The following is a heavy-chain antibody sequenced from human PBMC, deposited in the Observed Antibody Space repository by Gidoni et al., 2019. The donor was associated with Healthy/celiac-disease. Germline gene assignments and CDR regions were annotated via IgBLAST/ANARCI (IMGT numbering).Heavy chain of an antibody. J-gene: IGHJ5*02. CDR3: ARSPIVVVIPRGDWFDP. CDR2: IYYSGST. CDR1: GGSISSGDYY. V-gene: IGHV4-30-4*01. Sequence: QVQLQESGPGLVKPSQTLSLTCTVSGGSISSGDYYWSWIRQPPGKGLEWIGYIYYSGSTYYNPSLKSRVTISVDTSKNQFSLKLSSVTAADTAVYYCARSPIVVVIPRGDWFDPWGQGTLVTVSS. D-gene: IGHD3-22*01.